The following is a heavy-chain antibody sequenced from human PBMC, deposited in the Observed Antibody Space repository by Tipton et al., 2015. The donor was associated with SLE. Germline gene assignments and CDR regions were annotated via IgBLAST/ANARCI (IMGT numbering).Heavy chain of an antibody. CDR3: ARDHDYMIGAFDI. V-gene: IGHV3-53*01. Sequence: SLRLSCAASGFTVSSNYMSWVRQAPGKGLEWVSVIYSGGSTYYADSVKGRFTISRDNSKNTLYLQMNSLRAEDTAVYYCARDHDYMIGAFDIWGQGTMVTVSS. J-gene: IGHJ3*02. D-gene: IGHD4-11*01. CDR1: GFTVSSNY. CDR2: IYSGGST.